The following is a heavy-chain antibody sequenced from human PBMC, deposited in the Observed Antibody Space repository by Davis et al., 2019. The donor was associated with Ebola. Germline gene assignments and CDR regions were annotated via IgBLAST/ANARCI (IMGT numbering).Heavy chain of an antibody. V-gene: IGHV3-30*04. CDR1: GFTFSSYA. CDR2: ISYDGSNK. CDR3: ARDRILSIAARPTGWFDP. J-gene: IGHJ5*02. Sequence: GGSLRLSCAASGFTFSSYAMHWVRQAPGKGLEWVAVISYDGSNKYYADSVKGRFTISRDNSKNTLYLQMNSLRAEDTAVYYCARDRILSIAARPTGWFDPWGQGTLVTVSS. D-gene: IGHD6-6*01.